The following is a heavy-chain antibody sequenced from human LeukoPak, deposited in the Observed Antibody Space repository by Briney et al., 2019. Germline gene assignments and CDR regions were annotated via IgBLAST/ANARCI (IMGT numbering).Heavy chain of an antibody. CDR1: GDSLSSISVA. Sequence: QTLSLTCAISGDSLSSISVARKWIRQSPSRCLEWLRRTYYRSKWYYEYAVSVKSRIHISPDTSKNQFSLQLTSVTPEDTAVYYCSLARSEYHYGMDVWGQGTTVTVSS. J-gene: IGHJ6*02. CDR3: SLARSEYHYGMDV. V-gene: IGHV6-1*01. CDR2: TYYRSKWYY.